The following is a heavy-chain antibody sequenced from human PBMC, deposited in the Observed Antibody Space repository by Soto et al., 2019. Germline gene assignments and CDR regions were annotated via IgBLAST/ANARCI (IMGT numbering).Heavy chain of an antibody. J-gene: IGHJ3*02. CDR3: ARSGRDGLHRDAFDI. CDR2: ISHSGST. CDR1: GGSISSAAYY. D-gene: IGHD3-16*01. V-gene: IGHV4-31*02. Sequence: SETLSLTCTVSGGSISSAAYYWSWIRQHPGKGLEWIGYISHSGSTYYNPSLKSRVIISVDTSKNQFSLSLTSVTAADTAVYYCARSGRDGLHRDAFDIWGQGTMVTVSS.